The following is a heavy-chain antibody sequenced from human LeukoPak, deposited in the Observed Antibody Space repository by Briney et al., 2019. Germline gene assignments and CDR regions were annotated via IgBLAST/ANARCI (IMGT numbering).Heavy chain of an antibody. Sequence: RGSLRLSCAASGFTFSSYAMRWVRQAPGKGLEWVSALSGSGNNTYYADSVKGRFTISRDNSKNTLYLQMNSLRAEDTAVYYCAKIDYDSSAYRTFDYWGQGTLVTVSS. CDR1: GFTFSSYA. V-gene: IGHV3-23*01. D-gene: IGHD3-22*01. CDR3: AKIDYDSSAYRTFDY. J-gene: IGHJ4*02. CDR2: LSGSGNNT.